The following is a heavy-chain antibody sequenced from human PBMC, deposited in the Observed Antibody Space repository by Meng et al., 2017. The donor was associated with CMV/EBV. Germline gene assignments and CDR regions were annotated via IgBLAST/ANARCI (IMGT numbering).Heavy chain of an antibody. CDR1: GYTFTGYY. CDR3: AREKRVDTTGTAPVDP. D-gene: IGHD1-1*01. V-gene: IGHV1-2*02. CDR2: INPNSGGT. Sequence: ASVLVSCKASGYTFTGYYMHWVRQAPGQGLEWMGWINPNSGGTNYAQKFQGRVTMTRDTSISTAYMELSRLRSDDTAVYYCAREKRVDTTGTAPVDPWGQGTLVTVSS. J-gene: IGHJ5*02.